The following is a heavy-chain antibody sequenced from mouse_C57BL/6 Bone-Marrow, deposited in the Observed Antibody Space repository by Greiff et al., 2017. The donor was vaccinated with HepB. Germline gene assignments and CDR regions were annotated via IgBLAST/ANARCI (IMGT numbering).Heavy chain of an antibody. CDR3: ARSLYNPTGYYYAMDY. Sequence: QVQLKESGPELVKPGASVKISCKASGYAFSSSWMNWVKQRPGKGLEWIGRLYPGDGDTNYNGKFKGKATLTADKSSSTAYMQLSSLTSEDSAVYFCARSLYNPTGYYYAMDYWGQGTSVTVSS. V-gene: IGHV1-82*01. J-gene: IGHJ4*01. CDR2: LYPGDGDT. CDR1: GYAFSSSW. D-gene: IGHD1-1*01.